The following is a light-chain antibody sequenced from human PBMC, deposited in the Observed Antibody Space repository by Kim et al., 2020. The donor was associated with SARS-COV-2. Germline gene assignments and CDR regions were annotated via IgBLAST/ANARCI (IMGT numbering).Light chain of an antibody. CDR2: DVS. V-gene: IGLV2-14*03. CDR1: SSDVGGYHF. CDR3: SSYRSNSTWV. Sequence: QSALTQPASVSGSPGQSITISCTGTSSDVGGYHFVSWYQQHPGKAPKLMIYDVSYRPSGVSDRFSGSKSGNTASLTISGLQAEDEADYYCSSYRSNSTWVFGGGTQLTVL. J-gene: IGLJ3*02.